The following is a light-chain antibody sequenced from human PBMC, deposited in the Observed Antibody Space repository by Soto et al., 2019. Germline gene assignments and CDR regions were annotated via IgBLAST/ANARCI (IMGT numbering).Light chain of an antibody. J-gene: IGLJ1*01. CDR2: EGS. CDR3: CSYEGSSLYV. CDR1: SSDVGSYNL. Sequence: QSALTQPASVSGSPGQSITISCTGTSSDVGSYNLVSWYQQHPGKAPKLMIYEGSKRPSGVSNRFSGSKSGNTASLTISGLQDEEEADYYCCSYEGSSLYVFGTGTKVTV. V-gene: IGLV2-23*01.